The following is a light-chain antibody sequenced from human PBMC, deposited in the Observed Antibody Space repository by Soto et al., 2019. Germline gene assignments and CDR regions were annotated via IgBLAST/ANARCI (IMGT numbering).Light chain of an antibody. V-gene: IGKV3-20*01. CDR2: GAS. CDR3: QQYGGAPYT. CDR1: ESVSTSY. Sequence: IVLTQSPGTLSLSPWERATLSCRASESVSTSYLAWYQQSPGQAPRLLIYGASNRATGIPERFSGSGSGTDFTLTIRRLEAEDFAVYYCQQYGGAPYTFGQGTKVDIK. J-gene: IGKJ2*01.